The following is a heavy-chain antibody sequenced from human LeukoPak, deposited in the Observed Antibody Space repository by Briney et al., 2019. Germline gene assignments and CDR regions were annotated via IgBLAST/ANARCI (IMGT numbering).Heavy chain of an antibody. J-gene: IGHJ4*02. CDR2: ISAYNGNT. CDR3: ARDRPDDSSGLLPGY. V-gene: IGHV1-18*01. D-gene: IGHD3-22*01. CDR1: GYTFTSYG. Sequence: ASVKVSCKASGYTFTSYGISWVRQAPGQGLEWMGWISAYNGNTNYAQKLQGRVTMTTDTSTSTAYMELRSLRSDDTAVYYCARDRPDDSSGLLPGYWGQGTLVTVSS.